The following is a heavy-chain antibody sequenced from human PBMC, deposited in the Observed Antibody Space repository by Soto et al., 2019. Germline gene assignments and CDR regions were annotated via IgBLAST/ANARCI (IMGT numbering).Heavy chain of an antibody. Sequence: PSETLSLTCTVSGGSISSNSYYWGWIRQPPGKGLEWIGSNFYSGSSNYNPSLKSRVTISVDTSKNQFSLKLSSVTAADTAVYYCARGDCSGGSCNHFDYWGQGTLVTGSS. J-gene: IGHJ4*02. D-gene: IGHD2-15*01. CDR2: NFYSGSS. CDR1: GGSISSNSYY. CDR3: ARGDCSGGSCNHFDY. V-gene: IGHV4-39*07.